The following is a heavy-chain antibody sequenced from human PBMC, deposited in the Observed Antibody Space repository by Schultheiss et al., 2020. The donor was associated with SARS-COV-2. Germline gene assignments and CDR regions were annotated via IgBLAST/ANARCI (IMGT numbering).Heavy chain of an antibody. J-gene: IGHJ4*02. V-gene: IGHV3-30*03. Sequence: GGSLRLSCAASGITFSAHGMHWVRQAPGQGLEWVAGISTDGGTYYADSVEGRFTISRDNSKSTLSLQMSSLKIVDTAIYSCARNWRDQGFDLWGQGTLVTVSS. CDR2: ISTDGGT. CDR3: ARNWRDQGFDL. D-gene: IGHD2-2*01. CDR1: GITFSAHG.